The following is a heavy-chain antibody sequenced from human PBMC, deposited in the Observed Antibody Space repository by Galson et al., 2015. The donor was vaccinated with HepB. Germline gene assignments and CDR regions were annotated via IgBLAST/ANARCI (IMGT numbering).Heavy chain of an antibody. CDR1: GFTFGDYA. D-gene: IGHD6-19*01. CDR2: IRSKAYGGTT. V-gene: IGHV3-49*03. CDR3: TRDVFKTNGWTYYFDY. J-gene: IGHJ4*02. Sequence: SLRLSCAASGFTFGDYAMSWFRQAPGKGLEWVGFIRSKAYGGTTEYAASVKGRFTISRDDSKSIAYLQMNSLKTEDTAVYYCTRDVFKTNGWTYYFDYWGQGTLVTVSS.